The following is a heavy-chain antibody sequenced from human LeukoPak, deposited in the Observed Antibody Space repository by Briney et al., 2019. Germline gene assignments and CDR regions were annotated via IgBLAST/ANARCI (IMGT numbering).Heavy chain of an antibody. CDR2: IRSSGSTI. CDR3: VRMNYVSSGWGAPFDH. J-gene: IGHJ4*02. D-gene: IGHD1-7*01. CDR1: GFTFSSYS. V-gene: IGHV3-48*04. Sequence: GSLRLSCAAPGFTFSSYSMNWVRRAPGKGLEWLSYIRSSGSTIYYADSVKGRFTISRDNAKNSLYLQMNSLRAEDTALYYCVRMNYVSSGWGAPFDHWGQGTLVTVSS.